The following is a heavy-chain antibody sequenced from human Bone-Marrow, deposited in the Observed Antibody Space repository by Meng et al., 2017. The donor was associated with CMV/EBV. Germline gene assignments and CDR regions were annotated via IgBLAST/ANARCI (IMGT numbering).Heavy chain of an antibody. Sequence: GESLKISCAASGFTFSSCAMHGVRQAPGKGRAWVAVISYDGSNKYYADSVKGRFTISRDNSKNTLYLQMNSLRAEDTAVYYCAKVGDIVVVQVVNYFDDWGQGTLVTVSS. CDR2: ISYDGSNK. V-gene: IGHV3-30*04. CDR3: AKVGDIVVVQVVNYFDD. J-gene: IGHJ4*02. CDR1: GFTFSSCA. D-gene: IGHD2-2*01.